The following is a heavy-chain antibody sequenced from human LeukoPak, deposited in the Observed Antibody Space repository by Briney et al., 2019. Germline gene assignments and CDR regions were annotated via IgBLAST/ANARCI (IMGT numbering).Heavy chain of an antibody. CDR1: GGSISSYY. Sequence: SETLSLTCTVSGGSISSYYWSWIRQPPGKGLEWIGYIYYSGSTNYNPSLESRVTISVDTSKNQFSLNLSSVTAADTAVYYCARDWELLRYGMDVWGQGTTVTVSS. J-gene: IGHJ6*02. D-gene: IGHD1-26*01. CDR3: ARDWELLRYGMDV. CDR2: IYYSGST. V-gene: IGHV4-59*08.